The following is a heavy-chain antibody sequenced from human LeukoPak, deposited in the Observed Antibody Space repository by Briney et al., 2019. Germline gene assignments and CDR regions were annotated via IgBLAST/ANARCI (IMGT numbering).Heavy chain of an antibody. V-gene: IGHV3-30*04. Sequence: GGSLRLSCAASGFRFFSYDFHWVRQAPGKGLEWVTVTSSDGTIKIYTDSVKGRFTISRDNSKNTLYLEMNSLRVDDTAVYFCARDLRSGAPDYFDSWGQGTLVTVSS. J-gene: IGHJ4*02. CDR3: ARDLRSGAPDYFDS. CDR1: GFRFFSYD. CDR2: TSSDGTIK. D-gene: IGHD1-14*01.